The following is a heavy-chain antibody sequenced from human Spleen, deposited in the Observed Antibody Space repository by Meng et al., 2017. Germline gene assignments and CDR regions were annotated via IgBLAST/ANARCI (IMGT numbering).Heavy chain of an antibody. Sequence: SETLSLTCTVSGGSVSSGSYYWSWIRQPPGKGLEWIGYIYYSGSTNYNPSLKSRVTISVDTSKNQFSLKLTSVTAADTAVYYCARDSPLGVFGWGQGTLVTVSS. CDR1: GGSVSSGSYY. D-gene: IGHD3-10*01. CDR3: ARDSPLGVFG. CDR2: IYYSGST. J-gene: IGHJ4*02. V-gene: IGHV4-61*01.